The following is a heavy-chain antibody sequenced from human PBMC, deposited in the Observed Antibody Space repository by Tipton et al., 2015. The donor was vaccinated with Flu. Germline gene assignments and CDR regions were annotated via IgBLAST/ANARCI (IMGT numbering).Heavy chain of an antibody. D-gene: IGHD1-26*01. CDR2: IYPSGTT. Sequence: GLVKPSETLSLTCTVSGASISTFYWSWIRQTPGKGLELIGSIYPSGTTYYNPSLKSRVTISVDTSKSQFSLMLRSVTAADTAVYFCARLSYYDVDLKNFYFDYWGQGALVTVSS. CDR3: ARLSYYDVDLKNFYFDY. CDR1: GASISTFY. V-gene: IGHV4-59*05. J-gene: IGHJ4*02.